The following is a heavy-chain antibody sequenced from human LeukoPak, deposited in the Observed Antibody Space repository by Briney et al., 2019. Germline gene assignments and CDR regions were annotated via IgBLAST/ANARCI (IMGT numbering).Heavy chain of an antibody. CDR1: GFTFRSYG. V-gene: IGHV3-33*01. J-gene: IGHJ4*02. D-gene: IGHD6-13*01. Sequence: PGGSLRLSCAASGFTFRSYGMHWVRQAPGKGLEWVAVIWYDGRNKHYADSVKGRFTISRDNARNTLFLQMNSLRAEDTAVYYCARDHYSISSGSGDYWGQGTLVTVSS. CDR2: IWYDGRNK. CDR3: ARDHYSISSGSGDY.